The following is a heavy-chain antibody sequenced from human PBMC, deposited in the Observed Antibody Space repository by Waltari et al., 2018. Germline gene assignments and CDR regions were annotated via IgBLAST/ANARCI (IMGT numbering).Heavy chain of an antibody. J-gene: IGHJ4*01. CDR2: IRHDGPKK. V-gene: IGHV3-30*02. Sequence: QVQLVESGGGVVQPGGSLRLSCAASGFTFSSHGMHWVRQAPGKGREWVAFIRHDGPKKYSADAVKGRFTISRDNSKNTLYLQMNSLRAEDTAVYYCAKEGGLFAGYGSFDYWGHGTLVTVAS. CDR1: GFTFSSHG. CDR3: AKEGGLFAGYGSFDY. D-gene: IGHD5-18*01.